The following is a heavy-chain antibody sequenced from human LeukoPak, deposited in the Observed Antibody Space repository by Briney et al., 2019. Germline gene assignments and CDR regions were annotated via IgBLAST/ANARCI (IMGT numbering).Heavy chain of an antibody. Sequence: ASVKVSCKASGYTFTSYGISWVRQAPGQGLEWMGWISAYNGNTNYAQKLQGRVTMTTDTSTSTAYMELRSLRSDDTAVYYCARDLRYSSGWYAGHYYYYYMDVWGKGTTVTVSS. V-gene: IGHV1-18*01. D-gene: IGHD6-19*01. CDR3: ARDLRYSSGWYAGHYYYYYMDV. CDR1: GYTFTSYG. CDR2: ISAYNGNT. J-gene: IGHJ6*03.